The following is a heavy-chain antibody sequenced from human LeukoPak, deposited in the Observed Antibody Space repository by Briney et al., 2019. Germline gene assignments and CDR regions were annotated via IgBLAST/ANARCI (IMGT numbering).Heavy chain of an antibody. CDR2: IYSSGST. J-gene: IGHJ4*02. V-gene: IGHV4-39*07. Sequence: SETLSLTCSVSGGSISSNDYYWGWIRQPRGKGLEWIGSIYSSGSTYYNPSLNSRVTISVDMSNNQFSLRLSSVTAADTAVYYCARGPPVFWSGYYDYWGQGTLVTVSS. CDR1: GGSISSNDYY. D-gene: IGHD3-3*01. CDR3: ARGPPVFWSGYYDY.